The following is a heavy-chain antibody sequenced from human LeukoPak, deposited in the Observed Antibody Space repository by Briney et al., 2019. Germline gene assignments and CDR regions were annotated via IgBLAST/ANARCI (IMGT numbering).Heavy chain of an antibody. V-gene: IGHV3-30*18. CDR2: ISYDGSNK. J-gene: IGHJ4*02. CDR3: AKEEAHFDY. CDR1: GFTFSSYG. Sequence: PGGSLRLSCAASGFTFSSYGMHWVRQAPGKGLEWVAVISYDGSNKYYADSVKGRFTISRDNSKNTLYLQMNSLRAEDTAVYYCAKEEAHFDYWGQGTLVTVSS.